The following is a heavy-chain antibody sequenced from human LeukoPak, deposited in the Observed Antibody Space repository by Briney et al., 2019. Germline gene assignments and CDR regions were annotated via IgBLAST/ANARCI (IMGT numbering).Heavy chain of an antibody. Sequence: SSETLSLTCAVYGGSFSCYYWSWIRQPPGKGLEWIGEINHSGSTNYNPSLKSRVTISVDTSKNQFSLKLSSVTAADTAVYYCARVKVENYDFWSGYMYYFDYWGQGTLVTVSS. J-gene: IGHJ4*02. CDR3: ARVKVENYDFWSGYMYYFDY. D-gene: IGHD3-3*01. CDR2: INHSGST. V-gene: IGHV4-34*01. CDR1: GGSFSCYY.